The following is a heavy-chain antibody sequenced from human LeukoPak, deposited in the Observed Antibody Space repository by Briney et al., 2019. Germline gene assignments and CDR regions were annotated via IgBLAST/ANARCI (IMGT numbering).Heavy chain of an antibody. Sequence: ASVKVSCKASGYTFTSYDINWVRQATGQGLEWMGWMNPNSGNTGYAQKFQGRVTMTRNTSISTAYMELSSLRSEDTAVYYCARRPSGRAAARIDYWGQGTLVTVSS. D-gene: IGHD6-13*01. CDR1: GYTFTSYD. CDR2: MNPNSGNT. V-gene: IGHV1-8*01. J-gene: IGHJ4*02. CDR3: ARRPSGRAAARIDY.